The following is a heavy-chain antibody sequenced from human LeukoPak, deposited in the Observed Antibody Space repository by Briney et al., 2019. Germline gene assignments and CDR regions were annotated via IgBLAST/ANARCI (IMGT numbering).Heavy chain of an antibody. Sequence: NPSGTLSLTCTVSGGSISSYYWSWIRQPPGKGLECIGYIYYSGSTNYNPSLKSRVTISIDTSKNQFSLKLSSVTAADTAVYYCARLRGFGADYYYYYMDVWGKGTTVTVSS. V-gene: IGHV4-59*12. CDR1: GGSISSYY. J-gene: IGHJ6*03. CDR2: IYYSGST. CDR3: ARLRGFGADYYYYYMDV. D-gene: IGHD3-10*01.